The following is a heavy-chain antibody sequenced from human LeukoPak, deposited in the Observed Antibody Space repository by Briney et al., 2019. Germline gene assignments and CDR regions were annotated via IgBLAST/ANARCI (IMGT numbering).Heavy chain of an antibody. V-gene: IGHV1-18*01. Sequence: ASVKVSCKASGYTFTSYGISWVRQAPGQGLEWMGWISAYNGNTNYAQKLPGRVTMTTDTSTSTAYMGLRSLRSDDTAVYYCARDRKVGATLWRTDYWGQGTLVTVSS. CDR3: ARDRKVGATLWRTDY. CDR2: ISAYNGNT. CDR1: GYTFTSYG. D-gene: IGHD1-26*01. J-gene: IGHJ4*02.